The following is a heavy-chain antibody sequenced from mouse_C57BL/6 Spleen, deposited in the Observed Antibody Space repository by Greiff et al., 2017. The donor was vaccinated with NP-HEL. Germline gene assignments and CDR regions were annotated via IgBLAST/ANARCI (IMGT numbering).Heavy chain of an antibody. Sequence: EVQLQQSGAELVRPGASVKLSCTASGFNIKDDYMHWVKQRPEQGLEWIGWIDPENGDTEYASKFQGKATITADTSSNTAYLQLSSLTSEDTAVYYCTTNYYDYDGYAMDYWGQGTSVTVSS. D-gene: IGHD2-4*01. CDR2: IDPENGDT. V-gene: IGHV14-4*01. CDR1: GFNIKDDY. J-gene: IGHJ4*01. CDR3: TTNYYDYDGYAMDY.